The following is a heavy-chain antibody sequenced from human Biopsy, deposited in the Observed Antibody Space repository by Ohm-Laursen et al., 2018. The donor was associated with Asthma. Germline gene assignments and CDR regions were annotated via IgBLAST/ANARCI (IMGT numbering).Heavy chain of an antibody. J-gene: IGHJ4*02. CDR3: AKRRGYSGHDNDY. Sequence: SLRLSCSASGFMFRSFGMLWFRQAPGKGLEWVAVISYDGNHKFYEDSVKGLFTISRDNSKNTLYLQMNSLRTEDTAVYYCAKRRGYSGHDNDYWGQGTLVIVSS. CDR1: GFMFRSFG. D-gene: IGHD5-12*01. V-gene: IGHV3-30*18. CDR2: ISYDGNHK.